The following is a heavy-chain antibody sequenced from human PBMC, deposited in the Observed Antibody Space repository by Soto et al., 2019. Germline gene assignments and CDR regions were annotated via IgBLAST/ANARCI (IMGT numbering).Heavy chain of an antibody. CDR1: GGTFSSYT. Sequence: SVKVSCKASGGTFSSYTISWVRQAPGQGFEWMGRIIPIFGTANYAQKFQGRVTITADESTSTAYMELSSLRSEDTAVHYCARDAGGGYYYYYYGMDVWGQGTTVTVSS. CDR3: ARDAGGGYYYYYYGMDV. D-gene: IGHD2-15*01. CDR2: IIPIFGTA. V-gene: IGHV1-69*13. J-gene: IGHJ6*02.